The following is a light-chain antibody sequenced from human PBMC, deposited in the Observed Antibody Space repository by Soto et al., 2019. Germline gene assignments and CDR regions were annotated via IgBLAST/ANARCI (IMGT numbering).Light chain of an antibody. J-gene: IGKJ1*01. CDR1: QRIGIH. CDR2: EGS. CDR3: QQYNDWPRT. Sequence: EVVMTQSPATLSVSPGEGATLACRASQRIGIHLAWYQQKPGQAPSLLIYEGSTRATGVPARFRGSGSETDFTLTISSLQSADFAVYFCQQYNDWPRTFGQGTKVEIK. V-gene: IGKV3-15*01.